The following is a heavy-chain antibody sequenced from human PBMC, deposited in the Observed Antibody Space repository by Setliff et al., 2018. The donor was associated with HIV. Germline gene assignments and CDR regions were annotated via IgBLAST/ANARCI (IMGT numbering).Heavy chain of an antibody. CDR3: ARLCNSNTCPCDH. Sequence: SVKVSCKASGDSFRTYAFTWVRQAPGQGLEWMGTIIPTVGKTNYGQRFQGRVTMTTDRSASTLHMELRSLRSEDTAVYFCARLCNSNTCPCDHWGQGTQVTVSS. V-gene: IGHV1-69*04. CDR2: IIPTVGKT. CDR1: GDSFRTYA. D-gene: IGHD2-2*01. J-gene: IGHJ5*02.